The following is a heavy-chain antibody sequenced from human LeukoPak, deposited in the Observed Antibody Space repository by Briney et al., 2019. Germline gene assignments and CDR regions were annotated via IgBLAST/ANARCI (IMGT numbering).Heavy chain of an antibody. CDR3: AIQITMIVVVPYFDY. V-gene: IGHV3-11*04. CDR1: GLTFSDYY. Sequence: KPGGSLRLSCAASGLTFSDYYMTWIRQAPGKGLEWVSSISGSGTTTYSADSVRGRFTVSRDNAKNSVFLYMNSLRAEDTAVYYCAIQITMIVVVPYFDYWGQGTLVTVPS. D-gene: IGHD3-22*01. CDR2: ISGSGTTT. J-gene: IGHJ4*02.